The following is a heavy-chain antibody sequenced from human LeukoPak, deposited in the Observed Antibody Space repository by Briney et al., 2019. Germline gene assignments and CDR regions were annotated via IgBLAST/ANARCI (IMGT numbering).Heavy chain of an antibody. CDR2: IRSKAFGGTP. D-gene: IGHD4-17*01. CDR3: TRNTVTVHFDY. J-gene: IGHJ4*02. V-gene: IGHV3-49*03. Sequence: GGSLRLSCSASGFTLDDYAVSWFRQAPGKGLEWVGFIRSKAFGGTPEYAASVRGRFTISRDDSKSIAYLQMNSLKTEDTAVYYCTRNTVTVHFDYWSQGTLVTVSS. CDR1: GFTLDDYA.